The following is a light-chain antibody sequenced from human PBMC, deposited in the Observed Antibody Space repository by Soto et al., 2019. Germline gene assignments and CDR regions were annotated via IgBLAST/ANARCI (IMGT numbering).Light chain of an antibody. CDR1: SSEVGGYNF. J-gene: IGLJ2*01. CDR3: SSYRSVNSPLL. V-gene: IGLV2-14*03. CDR2: GAS. Sequence: QSALTQPASVSGSPGQATSISCTGTSSEVGGYNFVSWYQHHPDKAPQLIIYGASNRPSGVSIRFAGSKSGNTAPLTISRPQAEEEVDYYCSSYRSVNSPLLFGGGTKLTVL.